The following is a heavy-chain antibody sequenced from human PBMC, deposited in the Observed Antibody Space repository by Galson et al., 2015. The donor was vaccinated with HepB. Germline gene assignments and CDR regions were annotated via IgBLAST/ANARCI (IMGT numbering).Heavy chain of an antibody. Sequence: SLRLSCAASGFSLSYAWMSWVRQAPGKGLEWVGRINSKHHGETTDYAAPVKGRFSISRDDSKNTLYLQMNSLKTEDTAVYYCTTDLMGDPWEELPDFGFDYWGQGTPVTVSS. V-gene: IGHV3-15*01. CDR2: INSKHHGETT. CDR3: TTDLMGDPWEELPDFGFDY. CDR1: GFSLSYAW. J-gene: IGHJ4*02. D-gene: IGHD1-7*01.